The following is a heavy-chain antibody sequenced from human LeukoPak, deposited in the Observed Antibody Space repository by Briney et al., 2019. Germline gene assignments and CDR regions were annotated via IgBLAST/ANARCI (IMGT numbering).Heavy chain of an antibody. CDR2: IYYSGST. D-gene: IGHD3-10*01. J-gene: IGHJ4*02. V-gene: IGHV4-59*01. CDR3: AREGIRGSTDY. CDR1: GDSISTYY. Sequence: SETLSLTCTVPGDSISTYYWSWIRQPPGKALEWIGYIYYSGSTNYNPSLKSRVTISIDTSKNQFSLKLSSVTAADTAVYYCAREGIRGSTDYWGQGTLVTVSS.